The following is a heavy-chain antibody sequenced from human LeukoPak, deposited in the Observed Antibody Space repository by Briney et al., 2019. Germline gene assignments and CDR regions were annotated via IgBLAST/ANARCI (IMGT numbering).Heavy chain of an antibody. CDR1: GYTFTGYY. Sequence: GAPVKVSCKASGYTFTGYYMHWVRQAPGQGLEWMGRINPNSGGTNYAQKFQGRVTMTRDTSISTAYMELSRLRSDDTAVYYCARGCSGGSCDGRDAFDIWGQGTMVTVSS. J-gene: IGHJ3*02. CDR2: INPNSGGT. V-gene: IGHV1-2*06. CDR3: ARGCSGGSCDGRDAFDI. D-gene: IGHD2-15*01.